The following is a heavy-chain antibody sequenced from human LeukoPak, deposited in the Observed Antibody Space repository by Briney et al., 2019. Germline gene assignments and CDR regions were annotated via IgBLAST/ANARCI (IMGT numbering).Heavy chain of an antibody. CDR1: GFTLSSHW. CDR2: IKPDGSEK. CDR3: AKYFYDGSGTHYFDY. Sequence: GGSLRLSCAASGFTLSSHWMSWVRQAPGKGPEWVGNIKPDGSEKYYVDSLKGRFIISRDNAKNSLYLQMNSLRAEDAAVYYCAKYFYDGSGTHYFDYWGQGTPVTVSS. J-gene: IGHJ4*02. V-gene: IGHV3-7*01. D-gene: IGHD3-22*01.